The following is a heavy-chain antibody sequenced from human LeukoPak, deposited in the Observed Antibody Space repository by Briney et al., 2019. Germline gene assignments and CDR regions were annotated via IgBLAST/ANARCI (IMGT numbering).Heavy chain of an antibody. J-gene: IGHJ4*02. V-gene: IGHV3-7*01. CDR1: GFTFSNYW. CDR3: VRVDGRLAGVEDY. D-gene: IGHD3-16*01. Sequence: GGSLRLSCAASGFTFSNYWMSWVRQAPGKGLEWVANIKQDGSEKYYVDSVKGRFTISRDNAKNSLFLQMSSLRAEETAVYYCVRVDGRLAGVEDYWGQGTLVTVSS. CDR2: IKQDGSEK.